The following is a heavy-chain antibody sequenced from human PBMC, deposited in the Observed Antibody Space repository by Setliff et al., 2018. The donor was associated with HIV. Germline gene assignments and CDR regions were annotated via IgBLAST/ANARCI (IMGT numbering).Heavy chain of an antibody. D-gene: IGHD2-2*01. CDR2: IYHSGIV. CDR1: GAPFNGYY. CDR3: ARVRLRVPPSIFDY. J-gene: IGHJ4*02. V-gene: IGHV4-34*01. Sequence: SETLSLTCAVYGAPFNGYYWAWIRRSPAKGLEWIGEIYHSGIVNYNPSLQSRVTISTDTSKNQFSLRLNSVTVADTAVYYCARVRLRVPPSIFDYWGMGSLVTVSS.